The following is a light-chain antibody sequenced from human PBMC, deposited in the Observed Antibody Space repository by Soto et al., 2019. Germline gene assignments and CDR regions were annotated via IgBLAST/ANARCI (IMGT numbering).Light chain of an antibody. Sequence: DIQMTQSPSPLSASVGDRVTITCRASQTISTLLAWYQQSPGKAPNLLIYKASSLESGVPSRFSGSGSGTEFTLTISSLQPDEFATYFCQQDSTYPRTCGQGTKVEVK. J-gene: IGKJ1*01. CDR3: QQDSTYPRT. CDR2: KAS. V-gene: IGKV1-5*03. CDR1: QTISTL.